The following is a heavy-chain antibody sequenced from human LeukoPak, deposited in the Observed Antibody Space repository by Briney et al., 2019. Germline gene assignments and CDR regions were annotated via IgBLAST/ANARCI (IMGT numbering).Heavy chain of an antibody. CDR1: GGSFSGYY. CDR3: ARRYSYGPSESYFDY. V-gene: IGHV4-34*01. CDR2: INLSGST. D-gene: IGHD5-18*01. J-gene: IGHJ4*02. Sequence: SETLSLTCAVYGGSFSGYYWSWIRQPPGKGLEWIGEINLSGSTYYNPSLKSRVTISVDTSKNQFSLKLSSVTAADTAVCYCARRYSYGPSESYFDYWGQGTLVTVSS.